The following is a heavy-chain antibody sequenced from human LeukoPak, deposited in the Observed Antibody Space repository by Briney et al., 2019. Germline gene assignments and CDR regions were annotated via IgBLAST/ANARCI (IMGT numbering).Heavy chain of an antibody. Sequence: ASVKVSCKASGYTFTSYDINWVRQATGQGLEWMGWMNPNSGNTGYSQKFQGRVTMTRNTSINTAHMELSSLRSEDTAVYYCARGESVAGTARPSGYWGQGTLVTVSS. CDR1: GYTFTSYD. V-gene: IGHV1-8*01. CDR2: MNPNSGNT. D-gene: IGHD6-19*01. CDR3: ARGESVAGTARPSGY. J-gene: IGHJ4*02.